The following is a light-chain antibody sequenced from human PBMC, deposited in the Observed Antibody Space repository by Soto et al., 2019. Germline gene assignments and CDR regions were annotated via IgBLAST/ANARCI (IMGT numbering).Light chain of an antibody. V-gene: IGKV1-5*01. CDR1: QSINNW. CDR2: DAS. CDR3: QQYNSFAPYS. Sequence: DIQMTQSPSTLSASVGDRVTITCRASQSINNWLAWYQLKPGKTPKLLIYDASTLYSGVPSRFSGSRSGTEFTLTISSLQPDDFASYYCQQYNSFAPYSFGQGTKLEI. J-gene: IGKJ2*03.